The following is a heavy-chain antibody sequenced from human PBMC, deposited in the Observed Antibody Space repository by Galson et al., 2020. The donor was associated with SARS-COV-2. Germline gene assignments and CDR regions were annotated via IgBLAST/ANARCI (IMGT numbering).Heavy chain of an antibody. Sequence: GESLKISCKGSGYSFTSYWIGWVRQMPGKGLEWMGIIYPGDSDTSYSPSFQGQVTISADKSISTAYLQWSSLKASDTAMYYCARVYDIVVVPAAKGYNWFDPWGQGTLVTVSS. CDR3: ARVYDIVVVPAAKGYNWFDP. J-gene: IGHJ5*02. V-gene: IGHV5-51*01. CDR2: IYPGDSDT. D-gene: IGHD2-2*01. CDR1: GYSFTSYW.